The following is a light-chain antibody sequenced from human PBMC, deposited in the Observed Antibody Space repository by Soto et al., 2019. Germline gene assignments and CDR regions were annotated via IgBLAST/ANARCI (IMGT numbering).Light chain of an antibody. J-gene: IGKJ2*01. Sequence: EVVLTQSPGTLSLSPGERATLSCRASQSVSSSYLAWYQQKPGQAPRLLICGASSRATGIPDGFSGSGSGTDFTLTISRLEPEDFAVYYCQQYGSSPSTFGQGTKVDI. CDR1: QSVSSSY. V-gene: IGKV3-20*01. CDR3: QQYGSSPST. CDR2: GAS.